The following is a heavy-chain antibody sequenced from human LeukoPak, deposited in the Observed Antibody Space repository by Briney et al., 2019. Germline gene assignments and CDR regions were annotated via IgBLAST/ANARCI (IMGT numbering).Heavy chain of an antibody. Sequence: PGGSLRLSCAASGFTFRTYNMNWVRQAPGKGLESVSYITSGGTTIYYADSVKGRFTISRDNAKNSLYLQMNSLRAEDTAVYYCASSSKSDSSGYYEPWGQGTLVTVSS. J-gene: IGHJ5*02. D-gene: IGHD3-22*01. CDR1: GFTFRTYN. CDR2: ITSGGTTI. CDR3: ASSSKSDSSGYYEP. V-gene: IGHV3-48*01.